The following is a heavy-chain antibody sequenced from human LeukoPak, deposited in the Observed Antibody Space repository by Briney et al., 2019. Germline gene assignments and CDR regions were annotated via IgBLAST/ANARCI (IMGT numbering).Heavy chain of an antibody. CDR3: ARRERYCSSTSCFSYFDY. D-gene: IGHD2-2*01. CDR1: GGSISSYY. CDR2: IYYSGST. Sequence: SETLSLTCTVSGGSISSYYWSWIRQPPGKGLEWIGYIYYSGSTNYNPSLKSRVTISVDTSKNQFSLRLSSVTAADTAVYYCARRERYCSSTSCFSYFDYWGQGTLVTVSS. J-gene: IGHJ4*02. V-gene: IGHV4-59*01.